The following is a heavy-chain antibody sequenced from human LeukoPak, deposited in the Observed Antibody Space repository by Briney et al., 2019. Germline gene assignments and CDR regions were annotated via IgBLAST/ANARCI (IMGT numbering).Heavy chain of an antibody. CDR2: IYTSGST. CDR1: GGSISGYY. CDR3: ARDARYSYGSYYMDV. Sequence: PSETLSLTXTVSGGSISGYYRSWIRQPAGKGLEWIGHIYTSGSTNYNPSLKSRVTMSVDTSKNQFSLKLTSVTAADTAVYYCARDARYSYGSYYMDVWGKGTTVTVSS. V-gene: IGHV4-4*07. D-gene: IGHD5-18*01. J-gene: IGHJ6*03.